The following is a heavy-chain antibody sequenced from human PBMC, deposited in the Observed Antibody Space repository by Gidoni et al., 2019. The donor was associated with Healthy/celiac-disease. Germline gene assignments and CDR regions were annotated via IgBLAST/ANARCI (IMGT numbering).Heavy chain of an antibody. Sequence: QVQLVQSGAEVKKPGSSVKVSCKASVGTFSSYGISWVRQAPGQGLEWMGGIIPIFGTANYAQKFQGKVTITADESTSTAYIELSSLRSEDTAVYYCARERQQVAAYFDHWGQGTLVIVSS. J-gene: IGHJ4*02. CDR3: ARERQQVAAYFDH. CDR2: IIPIFGTA. V-gene: IGHV1-69*01. CDR1: VGTFSSYG. D-gene: IGHD6-13*01.